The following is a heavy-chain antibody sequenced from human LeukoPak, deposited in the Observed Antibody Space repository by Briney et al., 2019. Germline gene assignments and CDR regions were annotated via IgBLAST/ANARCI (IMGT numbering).Heavy chain of an antibody. CDR1: GFTVSSSY. D-gene: IGHD2-21*02. V-gene: IGHV3-66*01. Sequence: GGSLRLSCTGSGFTVSSSYMSWVRQTPGKGLEWVSGIYSGGTTYYADSVKGRVAISRDSSKNTLYLQMNSLRAEDTAVYYCARDNSGDPVAGEEGFDLWGQGTLVTVSS. J-gene: IGHJ5*02. CDR3: ARDNSGDPVAGEEGFDL. CDR2: IYSGGTT.